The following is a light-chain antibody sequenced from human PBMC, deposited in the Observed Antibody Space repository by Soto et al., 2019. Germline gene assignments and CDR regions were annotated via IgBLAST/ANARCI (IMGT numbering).Light chain of an antibody. CDR1: QSVGSN. V-gene: IGKV3D-15*01. Sequence: EIVLTQSPGTLSLSPGERATLSCRASQSVGSNLAWYQQKPGQAPRVLIYDASTRATVIPPRFSGSGSGTEFTLTISSLQSEDFAIYYCQQYDDWPLTFGGGTKVDIK. CDR2: DAS. CDR3: QQYDDWPLT. J-gene: IGKJ4*01.